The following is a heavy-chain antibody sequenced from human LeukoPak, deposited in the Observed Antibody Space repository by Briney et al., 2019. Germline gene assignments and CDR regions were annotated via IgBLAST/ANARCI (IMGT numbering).Heavy chain of an antibody. CDR2: ISYDGSNK. V-gene: IGHV3-30*04. D-gene: IGHD6-6*01. J-gene: IGHJ4*02. CDR1: GFTFSSYA. CDR3: ARDGEAARILDY. Sequence: PGGSLRLSCAASGFTFSSYAMHWVRQAPGKGLEWVAVISYDGSNKYYADSVKGRFTISRDNSKNTLYLQMNSLRVEDTAVYYCARDGEAARILDYWGQGTLVTVSS.